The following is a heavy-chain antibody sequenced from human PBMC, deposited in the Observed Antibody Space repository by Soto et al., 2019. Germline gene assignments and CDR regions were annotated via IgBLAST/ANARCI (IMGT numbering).Heavy chain of an antibody. Sequence: EVQLEESGGGLVQPGGSLRLSCETSGFSFSDYDMHWVHQAPGKGLQWVSAVGTEGDTYYPDFVKGRFTVSRDNGKKSLFLDMKTLSAGDTAIYYCGRGTADGSGSYYIDYWGQGTLVTVSS. CDR3: GRGTADGSGSYYIDY. CDR1: GFSFSDYD. CDR2: VGTEGDT. V-gene: IGHV3-13*01. D-gene: IGHD3-10*01. J-gene: IGHJ4*02.